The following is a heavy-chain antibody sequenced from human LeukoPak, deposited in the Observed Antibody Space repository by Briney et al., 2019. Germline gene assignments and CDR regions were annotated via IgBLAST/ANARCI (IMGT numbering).Heavy chain of an antibody. CDR3: AKIHSSGRGYLDY. CDR1: GFTFSSSG. V-gene: IGHV3-23*01. J-gene: IGHJ4*02. D-gene: IGHD6-25*01. CDR2: ITGSGAST. Sequence: GGSLRLSCAASGFTFSSSGMSWVRQAQGKGLEWVSSITGSGASTYYADSVKGRFTISRDNSKGTLYLQMNSLRAEDTAVFYCAKIHSSGRGYLDYWGQGALVTVSS.